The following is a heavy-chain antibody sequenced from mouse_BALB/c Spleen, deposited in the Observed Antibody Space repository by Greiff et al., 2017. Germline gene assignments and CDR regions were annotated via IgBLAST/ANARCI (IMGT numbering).Heavy chain of an antibody. Sequence: VQLKESGAELVKPGASVKLSCTASGFNIKDTYMHWVKQRPEQGLEWIGRIDPANGNTKYDPKFQGKATITADTSSNTAYLQLSSLTSEDTAVYYCARIPAPFAYWGQGTLVTVSA. J-gene: IGHJ3*01. V-gene: IGHV14-3*02. CDR1: GFNIKDTY. CDR3: ARIPAPFAY. CDR2: IDPANGNT.